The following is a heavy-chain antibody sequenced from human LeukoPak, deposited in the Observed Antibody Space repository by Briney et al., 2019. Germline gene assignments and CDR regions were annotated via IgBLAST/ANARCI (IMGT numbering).Heavy chain of an antibody. J-gene: IGHJ4*02. V-gene: IGHV3-30-3*01. D-gene: IGHD3-22*01. CDR1: GFTFSSYA. CDR3: ATYLAPMYYYDSSGFYDY. CDR2: ISYDGSNK. Sequence: GGSLRLSCAASGFTFSSYAMHWVRQAPGKGLEWVAVISYDGSNKYYADSVKGRFTISRDNSKNTLYLQMNSLRAEDTAVYYCATYLAPMYYYDSSGFYDYWGQGTLVTVSS.